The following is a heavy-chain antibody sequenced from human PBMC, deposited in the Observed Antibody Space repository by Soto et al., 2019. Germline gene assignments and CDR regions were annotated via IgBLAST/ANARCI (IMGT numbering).Heavy chain of an antibody. J-gene: IGHJ5*02. V-gene: IGHV4-59*08. Sequence: SETLSLTCTVSGGSISSYYWSWIRQPPGKGLEWIGYIYYSGSTNYNPSLKSRVTISVDTSKNQFSLKLSSVTAADTAVYYCAAAYYDFWSGYYTGDSWFDPWGQGTLVTVSS. CDR1: GGSISSYY. CDR3: AAAYYDFWSGYYTGDSWFDP. CDR2: IYYSGST. D-gene: IGHD3-3*01.